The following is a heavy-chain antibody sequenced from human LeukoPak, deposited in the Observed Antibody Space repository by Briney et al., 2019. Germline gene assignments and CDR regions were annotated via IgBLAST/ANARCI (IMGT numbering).Heavy chain of an antibody. CDR3: ARAGIVATIIDY. CDR2: IIPILGIA. CDR1: GGTFSSYA. V-gene: IGHV1-69*04. J-gene: IGHJ4*02. Sequence: ASVKVSCKASGGTFSSYAISWVRQAPGQGLEWMGRIIPILGIANYAQKFQGRVTITADKSTSTAYMELSSLRSEDTAVYYCARAGIVATIIDYWGQGTQVTVSS. D-gene: IGHD5-12*01.